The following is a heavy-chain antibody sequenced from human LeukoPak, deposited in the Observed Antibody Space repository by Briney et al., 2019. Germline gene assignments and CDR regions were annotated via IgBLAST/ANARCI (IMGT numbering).Heavy chain of an antibody. J-gene: IGHJ4*02. CDR3: ARGMVGAAPFDY. V-gene: IGHV1-46*01. Sequence: ASVKVSCKASGYTFTDYYVHWVRQAPGQGLERMGIISPSGGRTSSAHKFQGRVTMTRDTSTSTVYMELSSLRPEDTAVYYCARGMVGAAPFDYWGQGTLVTVSS. CDR2: ISPSGGRT. D-gene: IGHD1-26*01. CDR1: GYTFTDYY.